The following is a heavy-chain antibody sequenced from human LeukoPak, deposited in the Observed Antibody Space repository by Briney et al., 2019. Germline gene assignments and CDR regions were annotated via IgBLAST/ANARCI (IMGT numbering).Heavy chain of an antibody. D-gene: IGHD5-12*01. V-gene: IGHV4-34*01. J-gene: IGHJ6*02. Sequence: SETLSLTCAVYGGSFSGYYWSWIRQPPGKGLEWIGEINHSGSTNYNPSLKSRVTISVDTSKNQFSLKLSSVTAADTAVYYCARRRGGGLRFYYYYGMDVWGQGTTATVSS. CDR3: ARRRGGGLRFYYYYGMDV. CDR2: INHSGST. CDR1: GGSFSGYY.